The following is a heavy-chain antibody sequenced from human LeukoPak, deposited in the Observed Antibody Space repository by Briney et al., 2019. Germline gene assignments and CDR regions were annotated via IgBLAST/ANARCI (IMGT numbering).Heavy chain of an antibody. CDR2: INHSGST. V-gene: IGHV4-34*01. CDR3: ARIPLSVDY. D-gene: IGHD3-16*02. CDR1: GGAFSGYY. J-gene: IGHJ4*02. Sequence: SETLSLTCAVYGGAFSGYYWSWIRQPPGKGLEWIGEINHSGSTNYNPSLKSRVTISVDTSKNQFSLKLSSVTAADTAVYYCARIPLSVDYWGQGTLVTASS.